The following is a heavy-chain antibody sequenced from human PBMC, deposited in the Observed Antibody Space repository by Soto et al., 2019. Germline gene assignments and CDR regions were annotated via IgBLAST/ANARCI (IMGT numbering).Heavy chain of an antibody. CDR2: ISYDGSNK. CDR3: AKSVDGILTGYSNFDY. D-gene: IGHD3-9*01. Sequence: RLSCAASGFTFSSYGMHWVRQAPGKGLEWVAVISYDGSNKYYADSVKGRFTISRDNSKNTLYLQMNSLRAEDTAVYYCAKSVDGILTGYSNFDYWGQGTLVTVSS. V-gene: IGHV3-30*18. J-gene: IGHJ4*02. CDR1: GFTFSSYG.